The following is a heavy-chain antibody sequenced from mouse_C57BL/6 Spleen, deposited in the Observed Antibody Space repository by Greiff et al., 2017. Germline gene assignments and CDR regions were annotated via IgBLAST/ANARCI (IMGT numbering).Heavy chain of an antibody. CDR2: IDPETGGT. CDR3: TRGGGLFDYDY. Sequence: QVQLKQSGAELVRPGASVTLSCKASGYTFTDYEMHWVKQTPVHGLEWIGAIDPETGGTAYNQKFKGKAILTADKSSSTAYMELRSLTSEDSAVYYCTRGGGLFDYDYWGQGTTLTVSS. J-gene: IGHJ2*01. CDR1: GYTFTDYE. V-gene: IGHV1-15*01.